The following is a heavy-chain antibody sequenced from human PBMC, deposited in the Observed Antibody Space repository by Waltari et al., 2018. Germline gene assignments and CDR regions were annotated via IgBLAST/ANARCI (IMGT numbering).Heavy chain of an antibody. CDR3: VRLEDCSGPGGNCYSGEIFAFDV. Sequence: QVQLQQWGAGLLQPSETLSLTCAVYGGSFNGYYWGWIRQPPGKGLEWIGGINHKGNTKKNPSLRGRESFLVDTSKSQLSLKLNSVTAADTAVYYCVRLEDCSGPGGNCYSGEIFAFDVWGQGTKVTVSS. J-gene: IGHJ6*02. D-gene: IGHD2-15*01. CDR2: INHKGNT. V-gene: IGHV4-34*02. CDR1: GGSFNGYY.